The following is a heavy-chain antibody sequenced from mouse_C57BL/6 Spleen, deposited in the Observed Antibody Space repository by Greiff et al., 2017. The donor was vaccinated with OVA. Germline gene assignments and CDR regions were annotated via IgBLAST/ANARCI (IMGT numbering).Heavy chain of an antibody. CDR2: IDPNSGGT. J-gene: IGHJ2*01. CDR1: GYTFTSYW. Sequence: QVQLKQPGAELVKPGASVKLSCKASGYTFTSYWMHWVKQRPGRGLEWIGRIDPNSGGTKYNEKFKSKATLTVDKPSSTAYMQLSSLTSEDSAVSYCAKDYCSILFDYWGQGTTRTVSS. D-gene: IGHD1-1*01. CDR3: AKDYCSILFDY. V-gene: IGHV1-72*01.